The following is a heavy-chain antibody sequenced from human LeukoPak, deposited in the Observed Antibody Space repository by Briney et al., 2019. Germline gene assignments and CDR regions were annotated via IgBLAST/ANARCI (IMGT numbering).Heavy chain of an antibody. CDR3: AKAGSIRFDY. Sequence: GGSLRLSCAASGFTFSNSAMSWVRQAPGKGLEWVSGISANGGSTYYADSVKGRFTISRDNSKSTLYLQMNSLRAGDTAIYYCAKAGSIRFDYWGQGTLVTVSS. J-gene: IGHJ4*02. CDR2: ISANGGST. V-gene: IGHV3-23*01. D-gene: IGHD1-26*01. CDR1: GFTFSNSA.